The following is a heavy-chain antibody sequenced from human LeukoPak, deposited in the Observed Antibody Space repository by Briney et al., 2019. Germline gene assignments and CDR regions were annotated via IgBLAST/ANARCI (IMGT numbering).Heavy chain of an antibody. V-gene: IGHV4-39*07. Sequence: PSETLSLTCTVSGGSISSSSYYWGWIRQPPGKGLEWIGSIYYSGSTYYNPSLKSRVTISVDTSKNQFSLKLSSVTAADTVVYYCARDSWAGTSAFDIWGQGTMVTVSS. CDR2: IYYSGST. CDR1: GGSISSSSYY. D-gene: IGHD6-19*01. J-gene: IGHJ3*02. CDR3: ARDSWAGTSAFDI.